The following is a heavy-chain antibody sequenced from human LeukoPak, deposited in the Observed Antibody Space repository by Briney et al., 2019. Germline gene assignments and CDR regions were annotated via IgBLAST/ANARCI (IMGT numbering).Heavy chain of an antibody. V-gene: IGHV4-61*01. D-gene: IGHD1-26*01. CDR3: ARGRSESYSDDY. CDR2: IYYSGST. J-gene: IGHJ4*02. Sequence: SETLSPTCSFSGGSVSSRSYYWSWIRQPPGKGLEWIGYIYYSGSTNYNPSLKSRVTISVDTSKNQFSLKVRSVTAADTAVYYCARGRSESYSDDYWGQGTLVTVSS. CDR1: GGSVSSRSYY.